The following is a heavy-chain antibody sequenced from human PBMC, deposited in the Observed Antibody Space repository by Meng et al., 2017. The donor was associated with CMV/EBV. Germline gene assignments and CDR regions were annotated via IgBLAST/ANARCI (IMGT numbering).Heavy chain of an antibody. V-gene: IGHV1-69*05. CDR2: IIPIFGTA. J-gene: IGHJ5*02. CDR3: AREGQSGVPAAIYGFWFDP. Sequence: SVKVSCKASGGTFSSYAISGVRQAPGQGLEWMGGIIPIFGTANYAQKFQGRVTITTDESTSTAYMELSSLRSEDTAVYYCAREGQSGVPAAIYGFWFDPWGQGTLVTVSS. CDR1: GGTFSSYA. D-gene: IGHD2-2*02.